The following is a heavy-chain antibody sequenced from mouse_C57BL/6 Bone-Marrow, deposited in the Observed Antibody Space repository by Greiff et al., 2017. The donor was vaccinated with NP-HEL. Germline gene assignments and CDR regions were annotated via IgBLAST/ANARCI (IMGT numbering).Heavy chain of an antibody. D-gene: IGHD1-1*01. CDR3: TRDYGSSYLYWYFDV. CDR1: GYTFTDYE. J-gene: IGHJ1*03. CDR2: IDPETGGT. V-gene: IGHV1-15*01. Sequence: QVQLQQSGAELVRPGASVTLSCKASGYTFTDYEMHWVKQTPVHGLEWIGAIDPETGGTAYNQKFKGKAILTADKSSSTAYMELRSLTSEDSAVYYCTRDYGSSYLYWYFDVWGTGTTVTVSS.